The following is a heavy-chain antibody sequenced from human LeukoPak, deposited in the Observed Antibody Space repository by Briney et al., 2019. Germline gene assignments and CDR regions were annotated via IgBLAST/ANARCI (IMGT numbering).Heavy chain of an antibody. CDR2: INHSGST. Sequence: SETLSLTCAVYGGSFSGYFWSWIRQPPGKGLEWIGEINHSGSTYYNPSLKSRVTISVDTSKNQFSLKLSSVTAADTAVYYCARHLEDRLESFDYWGQGTLVTVSS. J-gene: IGHJ4*02. CDR3: ARHLEDRLESFDY. CDR1: GGSFSGYF. D-gene: IGHD1-1*01. V-gene: IGHV4-34*01.